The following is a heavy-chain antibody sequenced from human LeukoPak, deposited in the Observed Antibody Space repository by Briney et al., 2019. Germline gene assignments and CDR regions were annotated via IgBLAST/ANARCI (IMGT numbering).Heavy chain of an antibody. Sequence: SETLSLTCTVSGYSVSSGYYWGWIRQSPGKGLEWIGSIYHSGSTYYSPSLRSRITISVDTSKNQFSLKLSSVTAADTAVYYCAREDYYDSSGYYLDCWGQGTLVTVSS. CDR2: IYHSGST. V-gene: IGHV4-38-2*02. J-gene: IGHJ4*02. CDR3: AREDYYDSSGYYLDC. CDR1: GYSVSSGYY. D-gene: IGHD3-22*01.